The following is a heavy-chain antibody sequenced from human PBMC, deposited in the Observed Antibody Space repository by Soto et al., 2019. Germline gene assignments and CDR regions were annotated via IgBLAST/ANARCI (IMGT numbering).Heavy chain of an antibody. J-gene: IGHJ6*02. Sequence: GGSLRLSCAASGFDFSDHGMHWVRQAPGEGLEWVTVISYDGTAKYYKESVKGRFTTSRDNSKKTLYLQIDSLRVEDTAVYYCAKDEGRSLRNYFNYGIDVWGLGTTVTVSS. CDR3: AKDEGRSLRNYFNYGIDV. D-gene: IGHD3-3*01. CDR1: GFDFSDHG. V-gene: IGHV3-33*03. CDR2: ISYDGTAK.